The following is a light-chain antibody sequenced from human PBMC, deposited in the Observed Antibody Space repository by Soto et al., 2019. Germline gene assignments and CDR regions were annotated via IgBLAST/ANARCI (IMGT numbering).Light chain of an antibody. V-gene: IGLV2-14*03. CDR1: SSDVCAYDY. CDR2: DVN. J-gene: IGLJ2*01. CDR3: SSYTSSNNVI. Sequence: QSALTQPASVSGSPGQSITISCTGTSSDVCAYDYVSWYQQHPGKAPKLMIYDVNHRPSGVSNRFSGSKSGNTASLTISGLLPEDEADYYCSSYTSSNNVIFGGGSKVTVL.